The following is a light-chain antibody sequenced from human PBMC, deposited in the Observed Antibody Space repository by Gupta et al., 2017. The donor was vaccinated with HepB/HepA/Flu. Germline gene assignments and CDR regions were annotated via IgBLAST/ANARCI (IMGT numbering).Light chain of an antibody. CDR1: SSDVGSYNR. J-gene: IGLJ2*01. V-gene: IGLV2-18*02. Sequence: QSALTQPPYVSRSPGQSVTISWTGTSSDVGSYNRVSWYQQPPGTAPKLMIYEVSNRPSGVPDRFSGSKSGNTASLTISGLQAEDEADYYCSSYTSSSIVVFGGGTKLTVL. CDR2: EVS. CDR3: SSYTSSSIVV.